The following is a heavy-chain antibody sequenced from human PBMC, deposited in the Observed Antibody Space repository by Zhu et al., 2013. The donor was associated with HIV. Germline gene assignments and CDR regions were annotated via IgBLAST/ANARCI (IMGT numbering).Heavy chain of an antibody. CDR2: MNPNSGNT. D-gene: IGHD3-3*01. J-gene: IGHJ6*02. CDR3: ATDRKNYAIFGVVITSYGMDV. Sequence: QVQLVQSGAEVKKPGASVKVSCKASGYTFTSYDINWVRQATGQGLEWMGWMNPNSGNTGYAQKFQGRVTMTRNTSISTAYMELSSLRSEDTAVYYCATDRKNYAIFGVVITSYGMDVWGQGTTVTVSS. CDR1: GYTFTSYD. V-gene: IGHV1-8*01.